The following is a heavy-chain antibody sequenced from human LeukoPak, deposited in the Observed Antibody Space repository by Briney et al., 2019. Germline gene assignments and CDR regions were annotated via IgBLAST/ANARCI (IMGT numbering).Heavy chain of an antibody. Sequence: SQTLSLTCTVSGGSISSGSYYWSWIRQPAGKGLEWIGRIYTSGSTNYNPSLKSRVTISVDTSKNQFSLKLSSVTAADTAVYYCAREGSSWYPRGWFDPWGQGTLVTVSS. D-gene: IGHD6-13*01. V-gene: IGHV4-61*02. CDR2: IYTSGST. CDR3: AREGSSWYPRGWFDP. CDR1: GGSISSGSYY. J-gene: IGHJ5*02.